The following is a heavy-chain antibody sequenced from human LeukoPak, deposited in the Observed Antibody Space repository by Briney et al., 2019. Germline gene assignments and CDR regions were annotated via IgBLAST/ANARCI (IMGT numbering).Heavy chain of an antibody. Sequence: GGSLRLSCAASGFTFSNAWMSWVRQAPGKGLEWVSTISGSGDRTFYADSVKGRFTISRDNSKNTLYLQMNSLRAEDTAVYYCASSTVVTPLDYWGQGTLVTVSS. V-gene: IGHV3-23*01. CDR3: ASSTVVTPLDY. D-gene: IGHD4-23*01. CDR2: ISGSGDRT. CDR1: GFTFSNAW. J-gene: IGHJ4*02.